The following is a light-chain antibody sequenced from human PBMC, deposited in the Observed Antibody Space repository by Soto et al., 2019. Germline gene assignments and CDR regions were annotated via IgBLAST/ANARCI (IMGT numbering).Light chain of an antibody. V-gene: IGLV2-14*01. CDR3: SSYRSSSPLDYV. CDR1: SSDVGGYNY. CDR2: GVS. Sequence: QSALTQPASVSGSPGQSITISCTGTSSDVGGYNYVSWYQQHPGKAPKLIIYGVSNRPSGVSNRFSGSKSGNTVSLTISGLQAEDEADYYCSSYRSSSPLDYVFGTGTKVTVL. J-gene: IGLJ1*01.